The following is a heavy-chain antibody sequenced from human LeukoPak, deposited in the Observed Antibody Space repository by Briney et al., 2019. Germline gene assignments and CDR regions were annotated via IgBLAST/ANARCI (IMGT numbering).Heavy chain of an antibody. D-gene: IGHD3-9*01. V-gene: IGHV5-51*01. J-gene: IGHJ6*02. CDR2: IYPGDSDT. CDR3: ARWDGTLTGYFPHYGMDV. Sequence: GESLKISCKGSGYSFTSYWIGWVRQMPGKGLEWMGIIYPGDSDTRYSPSFQGQVTISADKSISTAYLQWSSLKASDTAMYYCARWDGTLTGYFPHYGMDVWGQGTTVTVSS. CDR1: GYSFTSYW.